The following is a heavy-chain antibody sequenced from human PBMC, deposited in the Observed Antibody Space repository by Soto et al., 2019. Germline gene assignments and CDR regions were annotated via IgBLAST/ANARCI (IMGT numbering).Heavy chain of an antibody. CDR1: GYTFTAYA. V-gene: IGHV1-3*05. CDR2: INAGNGNT. Sequence: QVQLVQSGAEEKKPGASVKVSCQASGYTFTAYAIHWVRQAPGQRLEGMGWINAGNGNTRYLQKLQTRITITRDTSASTAYMELSSLTFADTAVYYCARSAISPFGGLIGPFDYWGQGNLVAVSS. J-gene: IGHJ4*02. CDR3: ARSAISPFGGLIGPFDY. D-gene: IGHD3-16*02.